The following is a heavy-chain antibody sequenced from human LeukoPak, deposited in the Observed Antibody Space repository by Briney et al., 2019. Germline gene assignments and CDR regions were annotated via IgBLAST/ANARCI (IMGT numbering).Heavy chain of an antibody. CDR2: MNPNSGNT. D-gene: IGHD3-3*01. V-gene: IGHV1-8*01. J-gene: IGHJ3*02. CDR3: ARGFGNSATIFGVVILGKNAFDI. CDR1: GCTFTSYD. Sequence: SVQVSCKASGCTFTSYDINWVRQATGQGLEWMGWMNPNSGNTGYAQKFRGRVTMTRNTSISTAYMELSSLRSEDTAVYYCARGFGNSATIFGVVILGKNAFDIWGQGTMVTVSS.